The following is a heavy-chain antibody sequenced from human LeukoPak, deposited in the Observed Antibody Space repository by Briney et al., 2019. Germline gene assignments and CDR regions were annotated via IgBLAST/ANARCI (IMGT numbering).Heavy chain of an antibody. CDR1: GFTFDDYA. D-gene: IGHD3-10*01. CDR2: ISWNSGSI. Sequence: PGGSLRLSCAASGFTFDDYAMHWVRQAPGKGLEWVSGISWNSGSIGYADSVKGRFTISRDNAKNSLYLQMNSLRAEDTALYYCARVRVGAYDFEYWGQGTLVTVSS. CDR3: ARVRVGAYDFEY. J-gene: IGHJ4*02. V-gene: IGHV3-9*01.